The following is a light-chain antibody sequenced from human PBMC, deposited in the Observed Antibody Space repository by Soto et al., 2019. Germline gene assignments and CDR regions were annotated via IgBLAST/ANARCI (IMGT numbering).Light chain of an antibody. V-gene: IGKV1-39*01. J-gene: IGKJ1*01. CDR3: QQSYSAPLT. Sequence: QMTQSPATLSASPGDRVTISCRASQSVRGYLNWYQQNPGKAPKVLIFGASNLKSGVPSRFSGSGSETDFTLTINNLQPEDFATYYCQQSYSAPLTFGQGTKVDIK. CDR2: GAS. CDR1: QSVRGY.